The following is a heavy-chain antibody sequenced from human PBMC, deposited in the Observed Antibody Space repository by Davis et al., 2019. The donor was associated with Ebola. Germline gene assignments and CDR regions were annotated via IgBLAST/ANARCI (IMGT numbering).Heavy chain of an antibody. CDR2: IYSGGST. CDR3: ARAGWELPDY. CDR1: GFTVSSNY. Sequence: GESLKISCAASGFTVSSNYMSWVRQAPGKGLEWVSVIYSGGSTYYADSVKGRFTISRDNSKNTLYLQMNSLRAEDTVVYYCARAGWELPDYWGQGTLVTVSS. J-gene: IGHJ4*02. V-gene: IGHV3-53*01. D-gene: IGHD1-26*01.